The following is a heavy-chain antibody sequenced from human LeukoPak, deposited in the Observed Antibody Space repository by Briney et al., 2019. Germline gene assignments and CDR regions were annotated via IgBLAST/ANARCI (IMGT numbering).Heavy chain of an antibody. CDR3: AKWLAVAAKDY. CDR2: ISGSGGST. D-gene: IGHD6-19*01. Sequence: GSLRLSCTASGFTFSSYAMSWVRQAPGKGLEWVSAISGSGGSTYYADSVKGRFTISRDNSKNTLCLQMNSLRAEDRAVYYCAKWLAVAAKDYWGQGTLVTVSS. V-gene: IGHV3-23*01. J-gene: IGHJ4*02. CDR1: GFTFSSYA.